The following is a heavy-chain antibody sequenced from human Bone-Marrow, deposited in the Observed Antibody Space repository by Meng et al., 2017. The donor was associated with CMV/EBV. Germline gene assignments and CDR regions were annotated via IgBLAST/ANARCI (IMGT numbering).Heavy chain of an antibody. J-gene: IGHJ6*02. CDR1: GFTFSSYG. Sequence: GESLKISCAASGFTFSSYGMHWVRQAPGKGLEWVAVISYDGSNKYYADSVKGRFTISRDNSKNTLYLQMNSLRAEDTAVYYCARAAGYYYYYYGMDVWGQGTLVTVSS. V-gene: IGHV3-30*19. D-gene: IGHD6-13*01. CDR3: ARAAGYYYYYYGMDV. CDR2: ISYDGSNK.